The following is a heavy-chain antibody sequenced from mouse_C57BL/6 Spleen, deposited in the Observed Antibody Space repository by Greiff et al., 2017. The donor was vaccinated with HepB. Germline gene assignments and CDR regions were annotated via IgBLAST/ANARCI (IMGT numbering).Heavy chain of an antibody. CDR1: GYTFTDYY. J-gene: IGHJ1*03. Sequence: VQLQQSGPELVKPGASVKISCKASGYTFTDYYMNWVKQSHGKSLEWIGDINPNNGGTSYNQKFKGKATLTVDKSSSTAYMELRSLTSEDSAVYYCARDLLWLRRGYFDVWGTGTTVTVSS. CDR2: INPNNGGT. CDR3: ARDLLWLRRGYFDV. V-gene: IGHV1-26*01. D-gene: IGHD2-2*01.